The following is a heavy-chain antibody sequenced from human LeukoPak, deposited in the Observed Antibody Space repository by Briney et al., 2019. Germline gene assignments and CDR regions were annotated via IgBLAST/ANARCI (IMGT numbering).Heavy chain of an antibody. V-gene: IGHV3-48*04. D-gene: IGHD3-10*01. Sequence: QPGGSLRLSCVASGFTLSSNSMNWVRQAPGKGLEWVSYISSSSSTIYYADSVKGRFTISRDNAKNSLYLQMNSLRAEDTAVYYCARDHSYYGSGSYYDYWGQGTLVTVSS. J-gene: IGHJ4*02. CDR2: ISSSSSTI. CDR3: ARDHSYYGSGSYYDY. CDR1: GFTLSSNS.